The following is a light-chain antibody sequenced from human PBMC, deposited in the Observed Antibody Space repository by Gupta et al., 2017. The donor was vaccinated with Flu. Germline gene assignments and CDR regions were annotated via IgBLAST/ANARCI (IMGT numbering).Light chain of an antibody. J-gene: IGKJ5*01. CDR3: HQYSTYPIT. CDR2: MAS. Sequence: PSALSASVGGRVTITCRASQSISSWLAWYQLKPGTAPKLLIYMASSLHSGVPSRFSGSGSGTEFTLTISGLQPDDIAAYYCHQYSTYPITFGQGTRLEMK. CDR1: QSISSW. V-gene: IGKV1-5*03.